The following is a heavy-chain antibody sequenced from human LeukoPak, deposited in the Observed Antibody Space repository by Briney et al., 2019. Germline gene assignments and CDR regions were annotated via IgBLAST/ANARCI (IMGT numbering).Heavy chain of an antibody. D-gene: IGHD2-2*01. CDR1: GFTFSSYG. J-gene: IGHJ6*02. CDR2: ISYDGASK. Sequence: PGRSLRLSCAASGFTFSSYGIHWVRQAPGKGLECVALISYDGASKYYADSVRGRFTISRDNSKNTLYLQMNSLRVEDTAVYYCARDSSITNPYFGMDVWGQGTTVIV. V-gene: IGHV3-30-3*01. CDR3: ARDSSITNPYFGMDV.